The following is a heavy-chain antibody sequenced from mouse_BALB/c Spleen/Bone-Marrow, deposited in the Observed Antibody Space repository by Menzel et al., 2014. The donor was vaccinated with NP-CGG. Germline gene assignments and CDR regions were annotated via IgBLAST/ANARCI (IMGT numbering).Heavy chain of an antibody. CDR2: IYPGDGST. J-gene: IGHJ4*01. Sequence: QVQLQQSGPELVKPGASVKMSCKASGYTFTSYYIHWVKQRPGQGLEWIGWIYPGDGSTKYNEKFKGKTILTADKSSSTASMLLSSLTSEDSAIYFCASKENWAYAMDYWGQGTSVTVSS. D-gene: IGHD4-1*01. CDR3: ASKENWAYAMDY. V-gene: IGHV1S56*01. CDR1: GYTFTSYY.